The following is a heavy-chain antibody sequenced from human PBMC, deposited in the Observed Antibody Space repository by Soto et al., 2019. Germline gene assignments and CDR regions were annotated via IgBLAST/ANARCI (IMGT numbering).Heavy chain of an antibody. Sequence: GGSLRLSCAASGFTFSSYGMHWVRQAPGKGLEWVAVISYDGSNKYYADSVKGRFTISRDNSKNTLYLQMNSLRAEDTAVYYCAKEGPYCGGDCYLDYWGQGT. V-gene: IGHV3-30*18. D-gene: IGHD2-21*02. CDR3: AKEGPYCGGDCYLDY. CDR2: ISYDGSNK. J-gene: IGHJ4*02. CDR1: GFTFSSYG.